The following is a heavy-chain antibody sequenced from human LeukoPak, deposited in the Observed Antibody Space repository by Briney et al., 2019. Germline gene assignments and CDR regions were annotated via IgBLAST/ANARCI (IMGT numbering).Heavy chain of an antibody. CDR2: INPSGGST. V-gene: IGHV1-46*01. D-gene: IGHD6-19*01. CDR3: ARGGSLAVAHHLYYFDY. J-gene: IGHJ4*02. Sequence: ASVKVSCKASGYTFTNYYMHWVRQAPGQGLEWMGIINPSGGSTTYAQNFQGRVTMTRDTSTSAVYMELSSLGSEDTAVYYCARGGSLAVAHHLYYFDYWGQGTLVTVSS. CDR1: GYTFTNYY.